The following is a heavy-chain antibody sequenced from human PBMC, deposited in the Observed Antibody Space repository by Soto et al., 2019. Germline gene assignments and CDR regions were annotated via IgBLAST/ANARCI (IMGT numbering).Heavy chain of an antibody. Sequence: QVQLVESGGGVVQPGRSLRLSCAASGFTFSSYGMHWVHQAPGKGLEWVAVIWYDGSNKYYADSVKGRFTISRDNSKNTLYLQMNSLRAEDTAVYYCARDNSDFGVVTLRPPGDYYYMDVWGKGTTVTVSS. CDR2: IWYDGSNK. J-gene: IGHJ6*03. CDR3: ARDNSDFGVVTLRPPGDYYYMDV. D-gene: IGHD3-3*01. CDR1: GFTFSSYG. V-gene: IGHV3-33*01.